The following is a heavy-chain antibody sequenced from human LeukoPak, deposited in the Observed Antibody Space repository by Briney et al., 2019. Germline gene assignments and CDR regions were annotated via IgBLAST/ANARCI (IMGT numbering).Heavy chain of an antibody. CDR1: GGSISGYY. J-gene: IGHJ4*02. CDR2: INHSGST. D-gene: IGHD6-13*01. V-gene: IGHV4-34*01. CDR3: AIGYSSSWYLDY. Sequence: SETLSLTCTVSGGSISGYYWSWIRQPPGKGLEWIGEINHSGSTNYNPSLKSRVTISVDTSKNQFSLKLSSVTAADTAVYYCAIGYSSSWYLDYWGQGTLVTVSS.